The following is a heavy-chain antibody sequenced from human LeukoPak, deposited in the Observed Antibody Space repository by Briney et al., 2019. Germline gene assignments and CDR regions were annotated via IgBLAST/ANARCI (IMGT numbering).Heavy chain of an antibody. Sequence: GGSLRLSCAASGFTFGSYGMHWVRQAPGKGLEWVAFIRYDGSNKYYADSVKGRFTISRDNSKNTLYLQMNSLRAEDTAVYYCAKDATIFGVVRLGYMDVWGKGTTVTVSS. CDR3: AKDATIFGVVRLGYMDV. CDR1: GFTFGSYG. V-gene: IGHV3-30*02. D-gene: IGHD3-3*01. CDR2: IRYDGSNK. J-gene: IGHJ6*03.